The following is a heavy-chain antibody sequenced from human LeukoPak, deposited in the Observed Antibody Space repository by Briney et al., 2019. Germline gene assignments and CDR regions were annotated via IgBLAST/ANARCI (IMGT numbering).Heavy chain of an antibody. CDR3: TKAAGNIGYDPLDAFDI. CDR1: GFSFDDYA. J-gene: IGHJ3*02. D-gene: IGHD5-12*01. CDR2: ISEDGRTT. V-gene: IGHV3-43*02. Sequence: GGSLRLSCAASGFSFDDYAMHWVRQAPGKSLQWVSLISEDGRTTYYADSVKGRFTISRDNSKNSLYLQTNSLRTEDTALYYCTKAAGNIGYDPLDAFDIWGQGTVVTVSS.